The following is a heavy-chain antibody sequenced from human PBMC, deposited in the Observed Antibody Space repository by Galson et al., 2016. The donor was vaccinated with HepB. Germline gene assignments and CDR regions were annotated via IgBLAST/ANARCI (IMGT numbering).Heavy chain of an antibody. CDR3: ARGRTPIWSGYRDYSYYYMDV. CDR2: VSESGSI. D-gene: IGHD3-3*01. CDR1: AGSFSGSY. V-gene: IGHV4-34*01. J-gene: IGHJ6*03. Sequence: ETLSLTCAVSAGSFSGSYWTWIRQAPGKGLEWVGDVSESGSIKYAPSLEGRVTISLDTSRNHFSLKLTSVTAADTAMYYCARGRTPIWSGYRDYSYYYMDVWGKGTTVAVAS.